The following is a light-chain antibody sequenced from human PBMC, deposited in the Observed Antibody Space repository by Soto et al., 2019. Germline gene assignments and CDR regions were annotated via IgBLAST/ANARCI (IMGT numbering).Light chain of an antibody. V-gene: IGKV3-20*01. CDR3: QQYGSSPWT. CDR1: QSVSSNY. Sequence: EIVLTQSPGTLSLSPGERATLSCRASQSVSSNYLAWYQQKPGQAPRPLIYGASSRATGIPDRFSGSAAGTDFTLTISRLEPEDFAVYYCQQYGSSPWTFGQGTKVDIK. CDR2: GAS. J-gene: IGKJ1*01.